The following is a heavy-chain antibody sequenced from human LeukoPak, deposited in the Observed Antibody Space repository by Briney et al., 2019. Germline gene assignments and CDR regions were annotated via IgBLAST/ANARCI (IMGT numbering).Heavy chain of an antibody. CDR1: GYTFTGYY. CDR2: INPNSGGT. J-gene: IGHJ5*02. D-gene: IGHD2-2*01. CDR3: AREEDYCSSTSCNRWFDP. Sequence: ASVKVSCKASGYTFTGYYMHWVRQAPGQGLEWVGWINPNSGGTNYAQKFQGRVTMTRDTSISTAYMELSRLRSDDTAVYYCAREEDYCSSTSCNRWFDPWGQGTLVTVSS. V-gene: IGHV1-2*02.